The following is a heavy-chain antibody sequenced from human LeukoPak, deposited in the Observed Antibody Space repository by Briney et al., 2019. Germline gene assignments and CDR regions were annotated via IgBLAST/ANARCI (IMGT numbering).Heavy chain of an antibody. CDR2: IRYDGSNK. Sequence: GGSLRLSCAASGFTFSSYGMHWVRQAPGKGLEWVAFIRYDGSNKYYADSVKGRFTISRDNSKNTLYLQMNSLRAEDTAVYYCALTWYPFYYYYMDVWGTGTTVTISS. V-gene: IGHV3-30*02. D-gene: IGHD6-13*01. CDR3: ALTWYPFYYYYMDV. CDR1: GFTFSSYG. J-gene: IGHJ6*03.